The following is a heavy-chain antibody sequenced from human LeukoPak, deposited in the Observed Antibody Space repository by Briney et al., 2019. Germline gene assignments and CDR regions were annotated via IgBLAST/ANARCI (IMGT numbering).Heavy chain of an antibody. J-gene: IGHJ4*02. V-gene: IGHV1-69*04. CDR3: ARYCSGGSCYTLDY. Sequence: GSSVKVSCKASGGTFSSYAISWVRQAPGQGLEWMGRIIPILGIANYAQKFQGRVTITADKSTSTAYMELRSLRSDDTAVYYCARYCSGGSCYTLDYWGQGTLVTVSS. CDR2: IIPILGIA. CDR1: GGTFSSYA. D-gene: IGHD2-15*01.